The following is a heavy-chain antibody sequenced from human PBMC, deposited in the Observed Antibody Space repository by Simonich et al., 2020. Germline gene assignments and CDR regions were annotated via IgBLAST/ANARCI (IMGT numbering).Heavy chain of an antibody. V-gene: IGHV1-2*02. J-gene: IGHJ6*03. CDR3: ARGALTGDYYYMDV. CDR2: SNPNSGGK. CDR1: GYTFTGYY. Sequence: QVQLVQSGAEVKKPGASVKVSCKASGYTFTGYYMHWVRQAPGQGIEWRGWSNPNSGGKNYAQKFQGRVTMTRDTSISTAYMELSRLRSDDTAVYYCARGALTGDYYYMDVWGKGTTVTVSS. D-gene: IGHD7-27*01.